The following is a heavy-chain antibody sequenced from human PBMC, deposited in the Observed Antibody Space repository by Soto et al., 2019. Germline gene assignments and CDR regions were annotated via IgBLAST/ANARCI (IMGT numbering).Heavy chain of an antibody. V-gene: IGHV4-4*07. J-gene: IGHJ4*02. Sequence: PSETLSLTCTVSGGSISSYYWSWIRQPAGKGLEWIGRIYTSGSTNYNPSLKSRVTMSVDTSKNQFSLKLSSVTAADTAVYYCATETNSGGKYYFDYWGQGTLVTVSS. CDR2: IYTSGST. CDR3: ATETNSGGKYYFDY. CDR1: GGSISSYY. D-gene: IGHD6-19*01.